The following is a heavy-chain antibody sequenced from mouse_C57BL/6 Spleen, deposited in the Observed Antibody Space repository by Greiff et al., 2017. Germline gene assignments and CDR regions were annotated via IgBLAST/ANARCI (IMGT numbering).Heavy chain of an antibody. CDR2: IYPSDSET. CDR3: ARKGAYYGSSYHY. V-gene: IGHV1-61*01. D-gene: IGHD1-1*01. J-gene: IGHJ2*01. CDR1: GYTFTSYW. Sequence: QVQLQQPGAELVRPGSSVKLSCKASGYTFTSYWMDWVKQRPGQGLEWIGNIYPSDSETHYNQKFKDKATLTVDKSSSTAYMQLSSLTSEDSAVYYCARKGAYYGSSYHYWGQGTTLTVSS.